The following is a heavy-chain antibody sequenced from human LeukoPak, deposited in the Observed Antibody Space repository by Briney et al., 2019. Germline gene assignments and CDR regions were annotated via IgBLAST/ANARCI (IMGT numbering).Heavy chain of an antibody. Sequence: PSETLSLTCTVSGGSISSSSYYWGWIRQPPGKGLEWIGSIYYSGSTNYNPSLKSRVTISVDTSKNQFSLRLSSVTAADTAVYYCARGFVSDDYGVYWGQGTLVTVSS. D-gene: IGHD4-17*01. CDR1: GGSISSSSYY. J-gene: IGHJ4*02. CDR3: ARGFVSDDYGVY. CDR2: IYYSGST. V-gene: IGHV4-39*07.